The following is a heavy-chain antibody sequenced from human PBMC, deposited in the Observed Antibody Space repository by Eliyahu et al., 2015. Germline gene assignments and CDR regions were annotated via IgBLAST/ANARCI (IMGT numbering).Heavy chain of an antibody. V-gene: IGHV5-51*03. J-gene: IGHJ2*01. CDR3: VRRSSNSGWSPYWYFDL. Sequence: EVQLVQSGAEVKKSGEXLKIXCKXSGYSFTIXWIGWVRQMPGKGLEWMGIIYPGDSDTRYSPSFQGQVTISADKSVNTAYLQWNSLKASDTAMYYCVRRSSNSGWSPYWYFDLWGRGTLVTVSS. CDR1: GYSFTIXW. CDR2: IYPGDSDT. D-gene: IGHD6-19*01.